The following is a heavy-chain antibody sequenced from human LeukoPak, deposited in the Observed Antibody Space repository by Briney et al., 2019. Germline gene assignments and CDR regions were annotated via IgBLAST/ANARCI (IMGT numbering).Heavy chain of an antibody. CDR1: EFTFNNNG. CDR2: IRYDGIYN. D-gene: IGHD6-19*01. Sequence: GGSLRLSCAASEFTFNNNGMHWVRQAPGKGLEWVAFIRYDGIYNYYADSVKGRFTIFRDKSKTTLFLQMDSLRAEDTAVYYCAKDPEKGLAVARLEHWGQGTLVTVSS. J-gene: IGHJ5*02. V-gene: IGHV3-30*02. CDR3: AKDPEKGLAVARLEH.